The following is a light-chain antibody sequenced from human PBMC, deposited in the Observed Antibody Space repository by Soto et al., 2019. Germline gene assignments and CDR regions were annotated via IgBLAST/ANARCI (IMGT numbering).Light chain of an antibody. J-gene: IGLJ2*01. Sequence: QSALTQPASVSEFPGQSVTISCIGTSSDVGAYNYVSWYQQHPGKAPKLIIFDVNHRPSGISNRFSGSKSGNTASLTVSGLQADDEADYYCSSFTVMNTQVFGGGTKRTVL. CDR1: SSDVGAYNY. V-gene: IGLV2-14*03. CDR2: DVN. CDR3: SSFTVMNTQV.